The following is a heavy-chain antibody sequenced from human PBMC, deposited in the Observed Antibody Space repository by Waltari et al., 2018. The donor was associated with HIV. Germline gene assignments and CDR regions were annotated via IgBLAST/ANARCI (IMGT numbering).Heavy chain of an antibody. D-gene: IGHD3-10*01. CDR3: ARASISPRWFGSPGDY. Sequence: QVQVVQSGAEVKKPGASVKVSCKASGYTLSSPSMTWGRQAPGQGLEWMGIINPSGGSTSYAQKFQGRVTMTRDTSTSTVYMELSSLRSEDTAVYYCARASISPRWFGSPGDYWGQGTLVTVSS. J-gene: IGHJ4*02. CDR2: INPSGGST. V-gene: IGHV1-46*01. CDR1: GYTLSSPS.